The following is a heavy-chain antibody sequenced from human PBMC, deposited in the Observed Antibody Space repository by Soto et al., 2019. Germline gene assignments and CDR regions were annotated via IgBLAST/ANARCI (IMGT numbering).Heavy chain of an antibody. CDR2: INPDSGGT. CDR3: AIRTGQLAIISEFDGDWFFEV. D-gene: IGHD2-2*01. Sequence: ASVKVSCKASGYTFSDYYIHWVRQAPGQGLEWVGWINPDSGGTNLAQRFQGRVTMTSDTSINTAYMELSSLRSDDTAVYYCAIRTGQLAIISEFDGDWFFEVWGRGTLVTVSS. J-gene: IGHJ2*01. CDR1: GYTFSDYY. V-gene: IGHV1-2*02.